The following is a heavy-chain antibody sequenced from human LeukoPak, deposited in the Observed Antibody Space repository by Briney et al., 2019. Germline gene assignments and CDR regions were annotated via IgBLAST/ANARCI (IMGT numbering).Heavy chain of an antibody. J-gene: IGHJ6*03. Sequence: ASVKVSCKASGGTFSSYAISWVRQAPGQGLEWMGGIIPIFGTANYAQKFQGRVTITADESTSTAYMELSSLRSEDTAVYYCARNQLGSTSCYTPSCYYYYYMDVWGKGTTVTVSS. V-gene: IGHV1-69*13. D-gene: IGHD2-2*02. CDR2: IIPIFGTA. CDR3: ARNQLGSTSCYTPSCYYYYYMDV. CDR1: GGTFSSYA.